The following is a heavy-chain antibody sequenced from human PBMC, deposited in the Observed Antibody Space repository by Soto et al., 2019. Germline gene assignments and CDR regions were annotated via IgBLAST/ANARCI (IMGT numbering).Heavy chain of an antibody. Sequence: GXSVRVSCNASGYTFTGYDINWVRQATGQGLEWMGWMNPNSGNTGYAQKFQGRVTMTRDTSISTAYMELSSLRSEDTAVYYCARQWELSGYYYGMDVWGQGTTVTVSS. CDR3: ARQWELSGYYYGMDV. CDR1: GYTFTGYD. CDR2: MNPNSGNT. V-gene: IGHV1-8*01. J-gene: IGHJ6*02. D-gene: IGHD1-26*01.